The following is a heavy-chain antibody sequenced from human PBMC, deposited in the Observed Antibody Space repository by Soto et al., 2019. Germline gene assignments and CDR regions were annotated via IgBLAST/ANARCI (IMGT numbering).Heavy chain of an antibody. CDR2: ISHSGRS. CDR3: ARVDMENYSDMWSGSTSYALDV. Sequence: PSETLSLTCAVSGGSMSSFSWSWIRQPPGKGLEFIGSISHSGRSEYNPSLKNRIILSVDVSKNQFSLNLKSMKVADTAVYYCARVDMENYSDMWSGSTSYALDVWGQGTTVTVSS. CDR1: GGSMSSFS. J-gene: IGHJ6*02. D-gene: IGHD3-3*01. V-gene: IGHV4-59*13.